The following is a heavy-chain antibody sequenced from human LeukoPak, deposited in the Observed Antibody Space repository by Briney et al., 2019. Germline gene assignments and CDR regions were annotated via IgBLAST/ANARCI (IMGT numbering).Heavy chain of an antibody. D-gene: IGHD5-12*01. CDR1: GFTFSSYE. Sequence: PGGSLRLSCAASGFTFSSYEMNWVRQAPGKGLEWVSYISSSGSIIYYADSVKGRFTISRDNAKNSLYLQMNSLRAEDTAVYYCAAFPIVAHDAFDIWGQGTMVTVSS. J-gene: IGHJ3*02. V-gene: IGHV3-48*03. CDR3: AAFPIVAHDAFDI. CDR2: ISSSGSII.